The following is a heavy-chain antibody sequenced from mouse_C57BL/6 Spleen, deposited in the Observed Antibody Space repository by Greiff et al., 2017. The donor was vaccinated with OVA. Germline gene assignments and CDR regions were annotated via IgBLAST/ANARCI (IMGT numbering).Heavy chain of an antibody. CDR2: IRSKSNNYAT. J-gene: IGHJ4*01. CDR3: VKHRGLDGYYEAMDY. V-gene: IGHV10-1*01. Sequence: EVKVVESGGGLVQPKGSLKLSCAASGFSFNTYAMHWVRQAPGKGLEWVARIRSKSNNYATYYAVSVKDRFTISRDDSESILYLQMHNLKTEDTAMYYCVKHRGLDGYYEAMDYWGQGTSVTVSS. D-gene: IGHD2-3*01. CDR1: GFSFNTYA.